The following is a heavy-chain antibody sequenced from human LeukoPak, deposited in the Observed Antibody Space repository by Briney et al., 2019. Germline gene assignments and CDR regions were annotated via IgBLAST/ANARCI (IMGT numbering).Heavy chain of an antibody. V-gene: IGHV4-38-2*02. Sequence: PSETLSLTCTVSGYSISSGYYWGWIRQPPGKGLEWIGSIYHSGSAYYNPSLKSRVTISVDTSKNQFSLKLGSVTAADTAVYYCARDREGFWSGYYMDVWGKGTTVTVSS. D-gene: IGHD3-3*01. CDR3: ARDREGFWSGYYMDV. CDR2: IYHSGSA. CDR1: GYSISSGYY. J-gene: IGHJ6*03.